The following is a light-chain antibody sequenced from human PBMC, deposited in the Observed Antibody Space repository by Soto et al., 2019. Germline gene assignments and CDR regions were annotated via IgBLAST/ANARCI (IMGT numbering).Light chain of an antibody. Sequence: QSVLTQPPSASGTPGQRVAISCSGSRSNIGSHTVNWYQQLPGTAPKLLIYGNDQRPSGVPDRFSGSTSGTSASLAISGLQAEDEVDYYCAAWDDSLDGPVFGGGTKLTVL. V-gene: IGLV1-44*01. J-gene: IGLJ3*02. CDR2: GND. CDR3: AAWDDSLDGPV. CDR1: RSNIGSHT.